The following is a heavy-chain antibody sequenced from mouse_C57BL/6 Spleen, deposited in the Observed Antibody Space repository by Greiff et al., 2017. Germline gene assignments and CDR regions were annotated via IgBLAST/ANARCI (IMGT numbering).Heavy chain of an antibody. V-gene: IGHV7-1*01. D-gene: IGHD2-1*01. Sequence: EVKLVESGGGLVQSGRSLRLSCATSGFTFSDFYMEWVRQAPGKGLEWIAASRNKANDYTTEYIASVKGRFIVSRDTSQSILYLQMNALRAEDTAIYYCARDAGKRRYFDVWGTGTTVTVSS. CDR3: ARDAGKRRYFDV. CDR1: GFTFSDFY. CDR2: SRNKANDYTT. J-gene: IGHJ1*03.